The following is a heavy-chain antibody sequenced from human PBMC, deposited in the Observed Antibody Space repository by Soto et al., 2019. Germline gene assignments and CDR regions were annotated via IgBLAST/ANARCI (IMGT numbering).Heavy chain of an antibody. CDR2: IYATGTT. V-gene: IGHV4-4*07. CDR3: VRDGTKNLRDWFDP. J-gene: IGHJ5*02. Sequence: SETLALSCTFSGASISVFYWNWIRKSAGKGLEWIGRIYATGTTDYNPSLKSRVMMSVDTSKKQFSLKLRSVTAADTAVYYCVRDGTKNLRDWFDPWGQGISVTVSS. CDR1: GASISVFY. D-gene: IGHD1-1*01.